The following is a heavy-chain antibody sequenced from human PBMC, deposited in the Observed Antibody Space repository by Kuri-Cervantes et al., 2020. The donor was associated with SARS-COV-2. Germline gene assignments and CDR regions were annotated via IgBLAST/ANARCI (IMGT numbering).Heavy chain of an antibody. CDR2: IYYSGST. Sequence: GSLRLSCTVSGGSISSYYWSWIRQPPGKGLEWIGYIYYSGSTNYNPSLKSRLTISVDTSKNQFSLKLSSVTAADTAVYYCAGSGWYSRGVTHYYMDAWGKGTMVTVSS. V-gene: IGHV4-59*01. CDR3: AGSGWYSRGVTHYYMDA. D-gene: IGHD6-19*01. J-gene: IGHJ6*03. CDR1: GGSISSYY.